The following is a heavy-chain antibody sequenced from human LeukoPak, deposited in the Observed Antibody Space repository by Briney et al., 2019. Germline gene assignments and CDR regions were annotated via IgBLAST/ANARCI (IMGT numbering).Heavy chain of an antibody. V-gene: IGHV3-11*01. J-gene: IGHJ4*02. Sequence: GGSLRLSCAHSGFSFSDYYLSWIPQAPRKGLEWVSYISSSGSTIYYADSVKGRFTISRDNAKNSLYLQMNSLRAEDTAVYYCARVGDDILTGDWGQGTLVTVSS. CDR1: GFSFSDYY. D-gene: IGHD3-9*01. CDR3: ARVGDDILTGD. CDR2: ISSSGSTI.